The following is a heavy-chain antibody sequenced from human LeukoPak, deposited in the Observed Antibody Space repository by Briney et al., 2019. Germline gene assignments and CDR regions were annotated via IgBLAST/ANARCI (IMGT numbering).Heavy chain of an antibody. V-gene: IGHV5-51*01. Sequence: GESLQISCKGSGYSFTSYWIGWVRQMPGKGLEWMGITYPGDSDTRYSPSFQGQVTISADKSISTAYLQWSSLKASDTAMYYCARRRYCSSTSCYRGWYFDYWGQGTLVTVSS. J-gene: IGHJ4*02. D-gene: IGHD2-2*02. CDR2: TYPGDSDT. CDR1: GYSFTSYW. CDR3: ARRRYCSSTSCYRGWYFDY.